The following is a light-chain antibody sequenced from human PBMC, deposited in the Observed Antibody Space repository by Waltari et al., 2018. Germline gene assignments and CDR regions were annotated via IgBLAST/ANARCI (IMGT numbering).Light chain of an antibody. J-gene: IGLJ2*01. CDR2: DVR. V-gene: IGLV2-11*01. Sequence: QSALTQPRSVSGSPGQSVTIPCTGTSSDVGGYNYVSWHQQHQGKAPKVMIYDVRKRPSGVPDRFSGSKAGNTASLTISGLQAEDEADYYCSSYAGSYIFTVFGGGTKLTVL. CDR3: SSYAGSYIFTV. CDR1: SSDVGGYNY.